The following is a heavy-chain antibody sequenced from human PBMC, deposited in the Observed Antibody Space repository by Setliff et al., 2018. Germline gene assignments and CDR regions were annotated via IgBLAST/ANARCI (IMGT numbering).Heavy chain of an antibody. CDR2: IYHSGST. D-gene: IGHD3-3*01. CDR1: GYSISSGYY. J-gene: IGHJ4*02. CDR3: ARHGLQFLEWLSAFDY. V-gene: IGHV4-38-2*01. Sequence: SETLSLTCAVSGYSISSGYYWGWIRQPPGKGLEWIGNIYHSGSTYYNPSLKSRVTISVDTSKNQFSLKLTSVAAADTAVYYCARHGLQFLEWLSAFDYWGQGTLVTVSS.